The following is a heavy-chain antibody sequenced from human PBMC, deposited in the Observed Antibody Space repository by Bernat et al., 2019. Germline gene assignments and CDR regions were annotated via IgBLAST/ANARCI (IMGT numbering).Heavy chain of an antibody. CDR2: ISGSGGST. Sequence: EVQLLESGGGLVQPGGSLRLSCAASGFTFSSYAMTWVRQAPGKGLEWVSAISGSGGSTYYADSVKGRFAISRDNSKNTLYLQMNSLRAEDTAVYYCATGAAYCGGDCYSVLAYWGQGTLVTVPS. J-gene: IGHJ4*02. CDR3: ATGAAYCGGDCYSVLAY. V-gene: IGHV3-23*01. D-gene: IGHD2-21*02. CDR1: GFTFSSYA.